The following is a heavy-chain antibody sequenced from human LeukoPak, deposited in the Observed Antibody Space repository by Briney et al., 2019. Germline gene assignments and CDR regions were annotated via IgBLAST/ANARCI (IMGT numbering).Heavy chain of an antibody. CDR1: GYTFTGYY. CDR2: INPNSGGT. Sequence: ASVRVSCKASGYTFTGYYMHWVRQAPGQGLEWMGWINPNSGGTNYAQKFQGRVTMTRDTSISTAYMELSRLRSDDTAVYYCARGPVEMATMRDAFDIWGQGTMVTVSS. D-gene: IGHD5-24*01. V-gene: IGHV1-2*02. J-gene: IGHJ3*02. CDR3: ARGPVEMATMRDAFDI.